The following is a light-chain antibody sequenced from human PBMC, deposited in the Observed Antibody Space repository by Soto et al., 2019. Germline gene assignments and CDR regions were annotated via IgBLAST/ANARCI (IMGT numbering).Light chain of an antibody. CDR1: QSIRSA. CDR3: QQYNYLWT. J-gene: IGKJ1*01. V-gene: IGKV1-5*03. Sequence: DTQMTQSPSTLSASVGDRVTVTCRASQSIRSALAWYQQKPGKAPKLLIFEASSLQSGVPSRLSGSGSETEFTLTIISLQPDDFATYYCQQYNYLWTFGQGTKVDIK. CDR2: EAS.